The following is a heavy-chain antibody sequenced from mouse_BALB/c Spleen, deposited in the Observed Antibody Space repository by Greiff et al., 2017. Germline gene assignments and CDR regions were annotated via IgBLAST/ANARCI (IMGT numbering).Heavy chain of an antibody. V-gene: IGHV14-3*02. CDR1: GFNIKDTY. J-gene: IGHJ3*01. CDR3: ARGDPWFAY. Sequence: EVKLVESGAELVKPGASVKLSCTASGFNIKDTYMHWVKQRPEQGLEWIGRIDPANGNTKYDPKFQGKATITADTSSNTAYLQLSSLTSEDTAVYYCARGDPWFAYWGQGTLVTVSA. CDR2: IDPANGNT.